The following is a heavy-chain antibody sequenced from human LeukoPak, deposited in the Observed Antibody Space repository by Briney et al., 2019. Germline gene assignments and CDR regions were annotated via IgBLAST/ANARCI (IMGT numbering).Heavy chain of an antibody. Sequence: GASVKVSCKASGYTFTSYGISWVRQAPGQGLEWMGWISAYNGNTDYAQKLQGRVTMTTDTSTSTAYMELRSLRSDDTAVYYCARGGSIDYYDSSGYYPFPDYWGQGTLVTVSS. CDR3: ARGGSIDYYDSSGYYPFPDY. V-gene: IGHV1-18*01. D-gene: IGHD3-22*01. J-gene: IGHJ4*02. CDR1: GYTFTSYG. CDR2: ISAYNGNT.